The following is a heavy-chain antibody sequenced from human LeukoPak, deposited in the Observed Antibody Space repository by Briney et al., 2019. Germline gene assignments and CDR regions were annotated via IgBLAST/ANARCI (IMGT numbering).Heavy chain of an antibody. CDR1: GFTFSNAW. Sequence: PGGSLRLPCAASGFTFSNAWMSWVRQAPGKGLEWVAFISYDGSNKYYADSVKGRFTISRDNSKNTLYLQMNRLRAEDTAVYYCAKDFSVYNYDSRVLDYWGQGTLVTVSS. J-gene: IGHJ4*02. D-gene: IGHD3-22*01. CDR2: ISYDGSNK. V-gene: IGHV3-30*18. CDR3: AKDFSVYNYDSRVLDY.